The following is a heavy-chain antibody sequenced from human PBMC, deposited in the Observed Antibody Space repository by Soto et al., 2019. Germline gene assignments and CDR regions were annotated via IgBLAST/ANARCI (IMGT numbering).Heavy chain of an antibody. V-gene: IGHV4-59*08. D-gene: IGHD1-1*01. Sequence: QVQLQESGPGLVKPSETLSLICTVSGGSISSYYWSWIRQPPGKGLEWIGYIYYSWRTNYNPSLKSRVTIAVDTYKNQFSLKLSSVTAADTAVYYCARQFRDVYNALEYWGQGTLVTVSS. J-gene: IGHJ4*02. CDR1: GGSISSYY. CDR3: ARQFRDVYNALEY. CDR2: IYYSWRT.